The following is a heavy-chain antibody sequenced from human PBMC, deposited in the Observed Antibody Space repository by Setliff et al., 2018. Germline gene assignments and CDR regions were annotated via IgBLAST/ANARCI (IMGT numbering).Heavy chain of an antibody. CDR2: IYTSGTT. V-gene: IGHV4-61*02. D-gene: IGHD3-16*01. Sequence: SETLSLTCTVSGASISSGSYYWSWIRQPAGKGLEWLGRIYTSGTTNYSPSFKSRVTISADTSKNQISLKLSSVTAADTAVYYCRLWSHNYHDDYWGQGTLVTVS. J-gene: IGHJ4*02. CDR1: GASISSGSYY. CDR3: RLWSHNYHDDY.